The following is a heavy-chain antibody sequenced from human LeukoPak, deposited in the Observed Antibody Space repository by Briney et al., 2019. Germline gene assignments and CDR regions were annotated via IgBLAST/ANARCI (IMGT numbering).Heavy chain of an antibody. J-gene: IGHJ3*02. CDR3: ASHTAMVIDAFDI. CDR2: IYPGDSDT. CDR1: GYSFTSYW. V-gene: IGHV5-51*01. Sequence: GESLKISCKGSGYSFTSYWIGWVRQMPGKGLEWMGIIYPGDSDTRYSPSFQGQVTISADKSISTAYLQWSSLKASDTAMYYCASHTAMVIDAFDIWGQGTMVTVSS. D-gene: IGHD5-18*01.